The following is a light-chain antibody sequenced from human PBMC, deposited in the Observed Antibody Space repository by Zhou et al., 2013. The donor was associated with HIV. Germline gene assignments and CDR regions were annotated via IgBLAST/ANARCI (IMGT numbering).Light chain of an antibody. CDR1: QSVNNF. J-gene: IGKJ1*01. Sequence: EIVLTQSPATLSLSPGERATLSCRASQSVNNFLVWYQQKPGQAPRLLIHDAYSRAAGIPARFSGSGFGTAFTLTISSLEPEDFAMYYCRQHGSSPWTFGQGTRVEI. CDR2: DAY. CDR3: RQHGSSPWT. V-gene: IGKV3-11*01.